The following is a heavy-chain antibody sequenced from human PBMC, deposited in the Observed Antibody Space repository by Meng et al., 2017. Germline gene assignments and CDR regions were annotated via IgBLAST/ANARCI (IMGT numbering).Heavy chain of an antibody. J-gene: IGHJ4*02. CDR2: ISGSGGST. V-gene: IGHV3-23*01. CDR3: AKGAYSSSWYYFDY. D-gene: IGHD6-13*01. CDR1: GFTFSSYA. Sequence: GGSLRLSCAASGFTFSSYAMSWVRQAPGKGLEWVSAISGSGGSTYYANSVKGRFTISRDNSKNTLYLQMNSLRAEDTAIYYCAKGAYSSSWYYFDYWGQETLVTVSS.